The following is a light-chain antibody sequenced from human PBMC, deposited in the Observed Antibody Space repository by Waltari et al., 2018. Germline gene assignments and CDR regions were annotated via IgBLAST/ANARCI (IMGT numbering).Light chain of an antibody. J-gene: IGKJ2*01. CDR2: KAS. Sequence: IQMTQSPSTLSASVGDRVSITCRASQSINNWLAWYQQKSGKAPKHLLYKASSLESGVPARFSGSGYGTEFTLTISSLQPDDFATYYCQQYTGYSYTFGQGTKLEIK. CDR1: QSINNW. V-gene: IGKV1-5*03. CDR3: QQYTGYSYT.